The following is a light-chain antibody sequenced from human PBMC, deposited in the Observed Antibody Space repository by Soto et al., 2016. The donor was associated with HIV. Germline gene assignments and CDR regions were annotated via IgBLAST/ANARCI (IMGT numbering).Light chain of an antibody. CDR2: GAS. Sequence: DIQMTQSPSSLSASVGDRVTITCRASQSISTYLNWYQQKPGKAPNLLIYGASTLQSGVPSRFSGSGSGTDFTLTISSLQPDDFATYYCQQYNSYPYTFGQGTKLEIK. CDR3: QQYNSYPYT. CDR1: QSISTY. J-gene: IGKJ2*01. V-gene: IGKV1-39*01.